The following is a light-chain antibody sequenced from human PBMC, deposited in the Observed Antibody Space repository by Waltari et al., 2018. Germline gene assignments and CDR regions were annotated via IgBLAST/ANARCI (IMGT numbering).Light chain of an antibody. J-gene: IGLJ2*01. V-gene: IGLV1-47*01. CDR3: ATWDDTLSGPVV. CDR2: MNN. Sequence: SLLTQPHSASGTPGTRVTIPRAAICDNSGRNYVSCYQQFPGTAHKIRFFMNNQRTSGVPDRFSASNSGTSASLSISGLRSEDEADYYCATWDDTLSGPVVFGGGTRLTVL. CDR1: CDNSGRNY.